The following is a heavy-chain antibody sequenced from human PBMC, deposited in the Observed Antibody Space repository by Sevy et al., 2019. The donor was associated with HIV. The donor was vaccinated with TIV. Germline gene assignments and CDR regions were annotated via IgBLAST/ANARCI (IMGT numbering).Heavy chain of an antibody. CDR2: ISSSGSTI. V-gene: IGHV3-11*01. CDR1: GFTFSDYY. Sequence: GGSLRLSCAASGFTFSDYYMSWIRQAPGKGLEWVSYISSSGSTIYYADSVKGRFTISRDNAKNSLYLQMNSLRAEDTAVYYCARDSPPEGIAALGVVGYYYYYMDVWGKGTTVTVSS. J-gene: IGHJ6*03. CDR3: ARDSPPEGIAALGVVGYYYYYMDV. D-gene: IGHD6-13*01.